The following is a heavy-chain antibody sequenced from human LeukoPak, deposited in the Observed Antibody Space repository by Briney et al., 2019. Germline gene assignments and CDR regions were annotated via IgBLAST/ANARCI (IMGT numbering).Heavy chain of an antibody. CDR2: MNPNSGNT. Sequence: GASVKVSCKASGYTFTSYDINWVRQATGQGLEWMGWMNPNSGNTGYAQKIQGRVTMTRNTSISTAYMELSSLRSEDTAVYYCARRSGVYSSSWYNRDYYYMDVWGKGTTVTVSS. CDR3: ARRSGVYSSSWYNRDYYYMDV. D-gene: IGHD6-13*01. V-gene: IGHV1-8*01. J-gene: IGHJ6*03. CDR1: GYTFTSYD.